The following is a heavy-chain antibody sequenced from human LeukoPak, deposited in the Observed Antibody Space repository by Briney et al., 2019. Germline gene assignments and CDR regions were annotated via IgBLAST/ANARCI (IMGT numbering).Heavy chain of an antibody. V-gene: IGHV5-51*01. J-gene: IGHJ4*02. Sequence: GESLKISCKGSGYSFSSYWIGWVRQMPGKGPEWMGLTYPGDSDTRYSPSFQGQVTISADKSISTVYLQWSSLKASDTAIYYCARQRLLLPPYFDYWGQGTLVTVSS. CDR3: ARQRLLLPPYFDY. CDR1: GYSFSSYW. D-gene: IGHD3-22*01. CDR2: TYPGDSDT.